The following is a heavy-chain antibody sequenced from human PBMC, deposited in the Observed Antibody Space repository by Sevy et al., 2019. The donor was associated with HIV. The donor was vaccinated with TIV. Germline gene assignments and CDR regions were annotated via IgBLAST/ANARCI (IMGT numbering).Heavy chain of an antibody. Sequence: ASVKVSCKASGYTFTSYGISWVRQAPGQGLEWMGWISAYNGNTNYEQKLQGRVTMTTDTSTRTAYLELRSLRSDDTAVYYCARARKGQEVDYWGQGTLVTVSS. CDR1: GYTFTSYG. CDR3: ARARKGQEVDY. V-gene: IGHV1-18*01. CDR2: ISAYNGNT. J-gene: IGHJ4*02. D-gene: IGHD6-6*01.